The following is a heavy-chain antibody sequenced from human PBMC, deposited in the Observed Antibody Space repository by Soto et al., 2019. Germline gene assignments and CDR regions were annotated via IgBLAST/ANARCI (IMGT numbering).Heavy chain of an antibody. D-gene: IGHD6-13*01. CDR3: ARLNHPQQRVQGWFDP. J-gene: IGHJ5*02. Sequence: SETLSLTCTFSGGSISSYYWSWIRQPPGKGLEWIGYIYYIGSTNYNPSLKSRVTISVDTSKNQFSLKLSSVTAADTAVYYCARLNHPQQRVQGWFDPWGQGTLVTVS. CDR2: IYYIGST. V-gene: IGHV4-59*08. CDR1: GGSISSYY.